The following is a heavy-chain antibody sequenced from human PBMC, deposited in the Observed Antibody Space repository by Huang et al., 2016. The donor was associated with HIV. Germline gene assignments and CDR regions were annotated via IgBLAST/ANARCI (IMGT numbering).Heavy chain of an antibody. CDR2: IGSSSSYL. V-gene: IGHV3-21*01. CDR3: ARPQGDKIRGIIRSYYYYYGMDV. CDR1: GFTFSSYA. D-gene: IGHD3-10*01. Sequence: EVQLVESGGGLVKPGGSLRLSCAASGFTFSSYAMNWVRQAPGKGLELVSSIGSSSSYLNYAESVKGRFTITRDDAKSSLFLQMNSLRAEDTAVYYCARPQGDKIRGIIRSYYYYYGMDVWGQGTTVTVSS. J-gene: IGHJ6*02.